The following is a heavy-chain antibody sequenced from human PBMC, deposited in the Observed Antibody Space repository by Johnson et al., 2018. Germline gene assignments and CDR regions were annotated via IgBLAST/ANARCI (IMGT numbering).Heavy chain of an antibody. CDR3: ARPRYSSSSGAMDV. V-gene: IGHV4-34*01. D-gene: IGHD6-6*01. CDR2: INHSGST. J-gene: IGHJ6*03. Sequence: QVQLQQWGAGLLKXSETLSLTCAVYGGSFSGYYWSWIRQPPGKGLEWIGEINHSGSTNYNPSLKSRVPISVDTSKNQFSLKLRSVTAADTAVYYCARPRYSSSSGAMDVWGKGTTVTVSS. CDR1: GGSFSGYY.